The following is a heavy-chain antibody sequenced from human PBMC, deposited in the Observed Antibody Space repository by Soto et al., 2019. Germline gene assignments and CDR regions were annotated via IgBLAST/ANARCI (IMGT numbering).Heavy chain of an antibody. V-gene: IGHV1-69*13. CDR2: IIPIFGTA. CDR1: GGTFSSYA. CDR3: AREETETGPYDY. J-gene: IGHJ4*02. Sequence: SVKVSCKASGGTFSSYAISWVRQAPGQGLEWMGGIIPIFGTANYAQKFQGRVTITADESTSTAYMELSSLRSEDTAVYYCAREETETGPYDYWGQGTLVTVSS. D-gene: IGHD3-10*01.